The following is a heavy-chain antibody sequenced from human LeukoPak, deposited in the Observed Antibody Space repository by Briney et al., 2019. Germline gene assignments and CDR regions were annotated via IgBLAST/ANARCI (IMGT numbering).Heavy chain of an antibody. V-gene: IGHV1-46*01. CDR1: GCTFTSYY. CDR3: ARGSNTNIGYCSSTSSYGLDY. D-gene: IGHD2-2*01. Sequence: VASVKVSCKASGCTFTSYYMHWVRQAPGQGLEWMGIINPSGGSTSYAQKFQGRVTMTRDTSTSTVYMELSSLRSEDTAVYYCARGSNTNIGYCSSTSSYGLDYWGQGTLVTVSS. CDR2: INPSGGST. J-gene: IGHJ4*02.